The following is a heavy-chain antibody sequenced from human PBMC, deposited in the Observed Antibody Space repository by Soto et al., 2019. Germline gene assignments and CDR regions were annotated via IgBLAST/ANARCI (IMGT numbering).Heavy chain of an antibody. CDR3: ARANYYGAGSYFDQ. J-gene: IGHJ4*02. Sequence: QVQLVQSEAEVKKPGSSVKVSCKASAATFSNYAINWVRQAPGQGLEWMGGIIPIFGRVNYEEKFQGRVSITANNTTNRAYMELSSLRSEDTALYYCARANYYGAGSYFDQWGQGTLVSVSS. V-gene: IGHV1-69*06. CDR1: AATFSNYA. CDR2: IIPIFGRV. D-gene: IGHD3-10*01.